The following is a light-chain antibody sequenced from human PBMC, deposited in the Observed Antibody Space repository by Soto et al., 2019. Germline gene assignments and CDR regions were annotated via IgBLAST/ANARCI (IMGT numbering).Light chain of an antibody. J-gene: IGLJ2*01. CDR3: SSYTSSSTLV. Sequence: QAVVTQPAFVSGSPGQSITISCTGTSSDVGGYNYVSWYQQHPGKAPKLMIYEVSNRPSGVSNRFSGSKSGNTASLTISGLQAEDEADYYCSSYTSSSTLVFGGGTQLTVL. V-gene: IGLV2-14*01. CDR1: SSDVGGYNY. CDR2: EVS.